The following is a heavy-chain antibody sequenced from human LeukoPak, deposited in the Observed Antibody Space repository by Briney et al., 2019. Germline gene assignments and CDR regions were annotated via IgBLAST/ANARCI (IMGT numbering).Heavy chain of an antibody. D-gene: IGHD3-16*01. J-gene: IGHJ4*02. CDR2: IYYSGST. Sequence: SETLSLTCTVSGGSISSYYWSWIRQPPGKGLEWIGYIYYSGSTNYNPSLKSRVTVSVDTSKNQFSLKLSSVTAADTAVYYCARDRGDYFDYWGQGTLVTVSS. V-gene: IGHV4-59*01. CDR3: ARDRGDYFDY. CDR1: GGSISSYY.